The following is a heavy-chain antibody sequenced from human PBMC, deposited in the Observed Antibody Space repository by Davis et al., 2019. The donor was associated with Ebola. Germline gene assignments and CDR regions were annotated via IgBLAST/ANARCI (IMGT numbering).Heavy chain of an antibody. Sequence: AASVKVSCKASGYTFTSYGISWVRQAPGQGLEWMGWISAYNGNTNYAQKLQGRVTMTTDTSTSTAYMELRSLRSDDTAVYYMARDVVQYYYDSSGYSIRNKHFDYWGQGTLVTVSS. CDR1: GYTFTSYG. J-gene: IGHJ4*02. D-gene: IGHD3-22*01. V-gene: IGHV1-18*01. CDR2: ISAYNGNT. CDR3: ARDVVQYYYDSSGYSIRNKHFDY.